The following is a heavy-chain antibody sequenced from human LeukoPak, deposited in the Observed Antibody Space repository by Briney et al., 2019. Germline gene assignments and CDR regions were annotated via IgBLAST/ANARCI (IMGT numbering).Heavy chain of an antibody. V-gene: IGHV3-30*04. D-gene: IGHD3-22*01. J-gene: IGHJ4*02. CDR3: AKSHPSDTSGWSNPYFDY. Sequence: PGRSLRLSCAASGFTFSNYAMHWVRQAPGKGLEWVALISYDGSNKKYADSVKGRFTISRDNSKNTLYLQMNSLRPEDTAVYYCAKSHPSDTSGWSNPYFDYWGQGTLVTVSS. CDR1: GFTFSNYA. CDR2: ISYDGSNK.